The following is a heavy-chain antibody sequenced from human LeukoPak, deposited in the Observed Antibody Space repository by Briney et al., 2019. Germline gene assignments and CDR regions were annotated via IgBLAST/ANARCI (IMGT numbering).Heavy chain of an antibody. Sequence: GGSLRLSCAASGFMFSFHAMTWVRQAPGKGLEWVSGISGSGDTTYYADSVKVRFTISRDNAKNSLYLQMNSLRAEDTAVYYCARDITYYYDSSGPNAFDYWGQGTLVTVSS. V-gene: IGHV3-23*01. CDR3: ARDITYYYDSSGPNAFDY. D-gene: IGHD3-22*01. CDR2: ISGSGDTT. CDR1: GFMFSFHA. J-gene: IGHJ4*02.